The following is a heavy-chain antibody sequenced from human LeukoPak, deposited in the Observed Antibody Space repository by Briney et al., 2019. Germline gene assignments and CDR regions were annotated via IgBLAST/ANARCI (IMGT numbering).Heavy chain of an antibody. CDR1: GGSISSYY. Sequence: SETLSLTCAVSGGSISSYYWSWIRQPPGEGLEWIGYIYYSGSTNYNPSLKSRVTISVDTSKNQFSLKLSSVTAADTAVYYCAREYEDAFDIWGQGTMVTVSS. D-gene: IGHD2-8*01. CDR2: IYYSGST. CDR3: AREYEDAFDI. V-gene: IGHV4-59*01. J-gene: IGHJ3*02.